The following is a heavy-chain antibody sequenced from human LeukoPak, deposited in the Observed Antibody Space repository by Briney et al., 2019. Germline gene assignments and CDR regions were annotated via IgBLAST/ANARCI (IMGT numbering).Heavy chain of an antibody. CDR3: ARVNGSYRAFDY. D-gene: IGHD3-16*02. CDR2: INHSGST. Sequence: SETLSLTCAVYGGSFSGYYWSWIRQPPGKGLEWIGEINHSGSTNYNPPLKSRVTISVDTSKNQFSLKLSSVTAADTAVYYCARVNGSYRAFDYWGQGTLVTVSS. CDR1: GGSFSGYY. V-gene: IGHV4-34*01. J-gene: IGHJ4*02.